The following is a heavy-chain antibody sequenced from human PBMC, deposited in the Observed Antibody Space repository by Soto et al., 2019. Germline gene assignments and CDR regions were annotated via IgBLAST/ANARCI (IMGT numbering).Heavy chain of an antibody. V-gene: IGHV3-30-3*01. CDR3: ASLGLFFFQAEDGIRDVRSVSAFLLNRSSDL. Sequence: KGLEWVAVISYDGSNKYYADSVKGRFTISRDNSKNTLYLQMNSLRAEDTAVYYCASLGLFFFQAEDGIRDVRSVSAFLLNRSSDL. CDR2: ISYDGSNK. D-gene: IGHD3-10*02. J-gene: IGHJ2*01.